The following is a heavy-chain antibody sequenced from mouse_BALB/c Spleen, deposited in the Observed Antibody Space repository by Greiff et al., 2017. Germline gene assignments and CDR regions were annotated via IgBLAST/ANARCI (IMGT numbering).Heavy chain of an antibody. CDR3: ARSIGGYAMDY. J-gene: IGHJ4*01. CDR2: ISYSGST. CDR1: GYSITSDYA. V-gene: IGHV3-2*02. Sequence: EVQLVESGPGLVKPSQSLSLTCTVTGYSITSDYAWNWIRQFPGNKLEWMGYISYSGSTSYNPSLKSRISITRDTSKNQFFLQLNSVTTEDTATYYCARSIGGYAMDYWGQGTSVTVSS. D-gene: IGHD2-14*01.